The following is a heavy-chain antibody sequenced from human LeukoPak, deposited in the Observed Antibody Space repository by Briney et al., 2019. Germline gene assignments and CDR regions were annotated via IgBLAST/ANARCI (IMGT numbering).Heavy chain of an antibody. D-gene: IGHD5-18*01. Sequence: GGSLRLSCAASGFIVSSSYMSWVRQAPGKGLEWVSVIYSGGSTFYADSVKGRFTISRDNSKNTLYLQMNSLRAEDTAVYYCARVDTAVLTGFDYWGQGTLVTVSS. J-gene: IGHJ4*02. CDR1: GFIVSSSY. CDR2: IYSGGST. CDR3: ARVDTAVLTGFDY. V-gene: IGHV3-53*01.